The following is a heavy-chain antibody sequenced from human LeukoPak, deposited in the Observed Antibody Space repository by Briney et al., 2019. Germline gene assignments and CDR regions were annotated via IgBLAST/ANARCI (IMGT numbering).Heavy chain of an antibody. CDR3: ARSYREQQLPVY. D-gene: IGHD6-13*01. CDR1: GGSISSGDYY. CDR2: IYYSGST. Sequence: PSETLSLTCTVSGGSISSGDYYWSWIRQPPGKGLEWIGSIYYSGSTYYNPSLKSRVTISVDTSKNQFSLKLSSVTAADTAVYYCARSYREQQLPVYWGQGTLVTVSS. J-gene: IGHJ4*02. V-gene: IGHV4-39*01.